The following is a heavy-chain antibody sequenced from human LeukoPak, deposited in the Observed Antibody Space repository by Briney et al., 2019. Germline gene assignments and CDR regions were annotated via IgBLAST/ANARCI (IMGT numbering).Heavy chain of an antibody. CDR3: AKIEYQLRYNWFDP. CDR1: GGSLSGYY. Sequence: PSETLSLTCAVYGGSLSGYYWSWIRQPPGKGLEWIGEINHSGSTNYNPSLKSRVTISVDTSKNQFSLKLSSVTAADTAVYYCAKIEYQLRYNWFDPWGQGTPVTVSS. D-gene: IGHD2-2*01. CDR2: INHSGST. V-gene: IGHV4-34*01. J-gene: IGHJ5*02.